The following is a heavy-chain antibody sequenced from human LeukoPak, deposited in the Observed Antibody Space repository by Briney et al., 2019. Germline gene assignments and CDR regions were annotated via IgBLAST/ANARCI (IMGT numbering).Heavy chain of an antibody. CDR1: GYTFTSYG. J-gene: IGHJ5*02. CDR2: ISAYNGNT. CDR3: AREAPSNIVVVPGSWFDP. V-gene: IGHV1-18*01. Sequence: GASVKVSCKASGYTFTSYGISWGRQAPGQGLEWMGWISAYNGNTNYAQKLQGRVTMTTDTSTSTAYMELRSLRSDDTAVYYCAREAPSNIVVVPGSWFDPWGQGTLVTVSS. D-gene: IGHD2-2*01.